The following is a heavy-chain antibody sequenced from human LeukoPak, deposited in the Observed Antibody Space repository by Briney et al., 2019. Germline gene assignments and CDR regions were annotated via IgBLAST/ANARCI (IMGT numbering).Heavy chain of an antibody. V-gene: IGHV4-39*07. J-gene: IGHJ6*02. D-gene: IGHD2-2*01. CDR3: ARDVRYCSSTSCYYGMDV. Sequence: PSETLSHTCTVSGGSISSSSYYWGWIRQPPGKGLEWIGEINHSGSTNYNPSLKSRVTISVDTSKNQFSLKLSSVTAADTAVYYCARDVRYCSSTSCYYGMDVWGQGTTVTVSS. CDR1: GGSISSSSYY. CDR2: INHSGST.